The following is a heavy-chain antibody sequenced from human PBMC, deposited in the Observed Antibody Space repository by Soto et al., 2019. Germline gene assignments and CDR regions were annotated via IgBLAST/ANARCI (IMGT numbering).Heavy chain of an antibody. V-gene: IGHV1-3*01. CDR1: GYTFTTYA. CDR2: IHVGSGNT. Sequence: QVQLVQSGAEVKKSGASVKVSCKASGYTFTTYAIHWVRQAPGQRLEWMGWIHVGSGNTKYSHKFQDRVTITRDTSATTAYMELSSLRSEDTAVYYCARDMWRYYSCSGTYFTNAYGMDVWGQGTTVTV. J-gene: IGHJ6*02. CDR3: ARDMWRYYSCSGTYFTNAYGMDV. D-gene: IGHD3-10*01.